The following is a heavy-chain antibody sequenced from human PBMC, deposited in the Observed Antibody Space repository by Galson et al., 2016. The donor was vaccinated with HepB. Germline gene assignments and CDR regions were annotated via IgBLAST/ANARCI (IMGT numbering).Heavy chain of an antibody. Sequence: SLRLSCAASGFTFSNYGMHWVRQAPGKGLEWVALIWYDGSKKYYAESVKGRLTVSRDNSKNTPDLQMNSLRAEDTAVYYCARDAIPSPQDIGGRLPPPYYYGMDVWGQGTAVTVSS. CDR3: ARDAIPSPQDIGGRLPPPYYYGMDV. CDR2: IWYDGSKK. V-gene: IGHV3-33*01. CDR1: GFTFSNYG. D-gene: IGHD6-6*01. J-gene: IGHJ6*02.